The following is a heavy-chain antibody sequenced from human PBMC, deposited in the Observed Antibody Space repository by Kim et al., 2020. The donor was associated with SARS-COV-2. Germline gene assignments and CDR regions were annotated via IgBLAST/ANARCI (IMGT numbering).Heavy chain of an antibody. Sequence: PSLKGRVTISAETSKNQFSLKLSSVPAADTAVYYCARSTMITFGGGPFDYWGQGTLVTVSS. V-gene: IGHV4-39*01. D-gene: IGHD3-16*01. CDR3: ARSTMITFGGGPFDY. J-gene: IGHJ4*02.